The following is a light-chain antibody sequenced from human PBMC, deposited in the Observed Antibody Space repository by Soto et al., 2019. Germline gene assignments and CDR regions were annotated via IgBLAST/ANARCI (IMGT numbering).Light chain of an antibody. CDR3: QQYNSYSGFT. V-gene: IGKV1-5*03. CDR2: KAS. Sequence: DIQMTQSPSTLSASVGDRVTITCRASQSISSWLAWYQQKPGKAPNLLIYKASSLQSGVPSRFRGSGSETEFTLTISSLQPDDFATYYCQQYNSYSGFTFGQGTKLEIK. CDR1: QSISSW. J-gene: IGKJ2*01.